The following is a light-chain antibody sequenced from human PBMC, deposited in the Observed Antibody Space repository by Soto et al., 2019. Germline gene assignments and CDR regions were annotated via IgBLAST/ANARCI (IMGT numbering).Light chain of an antibody. CDR3: SSYTSSSTPYV. CDR2: AVS. Sequence: QAVRTQPASVSGSPGQSITISCTGTSSDVGGYNYVSWYQQHPGKAPKLMIYAVSNRPSGVSNRFSGSKSGNTASLTISGVQAEDEADYYCSSYTSSSTPYVFGTGSKVTVL. V-gene: IGLV2-14*01. CDR1: SSDVGGYNY. J-gene: IGLJ1*01.